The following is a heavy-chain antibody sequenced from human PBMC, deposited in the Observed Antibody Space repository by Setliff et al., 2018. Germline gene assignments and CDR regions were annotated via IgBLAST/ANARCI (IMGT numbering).Heavy chain of an antibody. CDR3: ARQGDYDRVDP. V-gene: IGHV5-51*01. D-gene: IGHD4-17*01. CDR1: GYKFTDYW. J-gene: IGHJ5*02. Sequence: GESLKISCKGSGYKFTDYWIGWVRLMPGKGLEWMGIIYPGDSDTGYSPSFQGHVTISADESIDTAYLQWSSLKASDTAIYYCARQGDYDRVDPWGQGTLVTVSS. CDR2: IYPGDSDT.